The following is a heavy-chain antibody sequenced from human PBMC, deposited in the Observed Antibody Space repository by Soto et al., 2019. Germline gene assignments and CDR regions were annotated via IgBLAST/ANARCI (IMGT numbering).Heavy chain of an antibody. D-gene: IGHD3-3*01. Sequence: ASVKVSCTASGYTFTSYGISWVRQAPGQGLEWMGWISAYNGNTNYAQKLQGRVTMTTDTSTSTAYMELRSLRSDGTAVYYCARDPASNIYDFWSGYYPDAFDIWGQGTMVTVSS. CDR1: GYTFTSYG. CDR3: ARDPASNIYDFWSGYYPDAFDI. V-gene: IGHV1-18*01. J-gene: IGHJ3*02. CDR2: ISAYNGNT.